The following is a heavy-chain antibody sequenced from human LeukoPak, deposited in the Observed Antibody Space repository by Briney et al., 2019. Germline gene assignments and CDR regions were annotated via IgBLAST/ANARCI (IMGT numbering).Heavy chain of an antibody. V-gene: IGHV1-69*05. CDR1: GYTFTSYG. D-gene: IGHD2-15*01. CDR3: ARERSGGYCSGGSCSHPLNFDY. CDR2: IIPIFGTA. J-gene: IGHJ4*02. Sequence: SVKVSCKASGYTFTSYGISWVRQAPGQGLEWMGWIIPIFGTANYAQKFQGRVTITTDESTSTAYMELSSLRSEDTAVYYCARERSGGYCSGGSCSHPLNFDYWGQGTLVTVSS.